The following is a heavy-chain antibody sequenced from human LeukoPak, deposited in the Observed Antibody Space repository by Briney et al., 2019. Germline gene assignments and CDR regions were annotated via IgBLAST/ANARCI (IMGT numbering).Heavy chain of an antibody. Sequence: GGSLRLSCAASGFTFSNYAMNWVRQAPGKGLEWVSGISGSGGSTYYADSVKGRFTISRDNSKKTLYLQMNSLRAEDTAVYYCAKIPQVATATVPYFDHWGQGTLVTVSS. J-gene: IGHJ4*02. D-gene: IGHD2-15*01. V-gene: IGHV3-23*01. CDR2: ISGSGGST. CDR3: AKIPQVATATVPYFDH. CDR1: GFTFSNYA.